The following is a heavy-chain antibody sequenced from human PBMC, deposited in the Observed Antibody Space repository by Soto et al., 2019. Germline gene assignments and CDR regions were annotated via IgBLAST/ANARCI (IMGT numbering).Heavy chain of an antibody. J-gene: IGHJ6*03. CDR2: IYSGSST. CDR3: TRDPETTVTFYYYYYYMDV. CDR1: GFTVGGNA. Sequence: GGSLRLSCAASGFTVGGNAMHWVRQAPGKGLEWVSVIYSGSSTYYADSVKGRFTISRDNSKNTLYLQMNSLRAEDTAVYYCTRDPETTVTFYYYYYYMDVWGKGTTVTVSS. D-gene: IGHD4-17*01. V-gene: IGHV3-66*01.